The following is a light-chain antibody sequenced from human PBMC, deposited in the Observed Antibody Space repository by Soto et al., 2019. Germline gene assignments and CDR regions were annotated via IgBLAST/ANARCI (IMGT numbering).Light chain of an antibody. CDR1: QSVSSSY. CDR3: QQYGSSLWT. J-gene: IGKJ1*01. V-gene: IGKV3-20*01. Sequence: EIVLTQSPGTLSLSRGERATRSCRASQSVSSSYLAWYQQKPGQAPRLLIYSASSRATGIPDRFSGSGSGTDFTLTISRLEPEDFAVYYCQQYGSSLWTFGQGTKVDIK. CDR2: SAS.